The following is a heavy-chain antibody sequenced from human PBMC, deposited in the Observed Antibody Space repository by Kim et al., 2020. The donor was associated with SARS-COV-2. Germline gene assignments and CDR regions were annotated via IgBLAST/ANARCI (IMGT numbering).Heavy chain of an antibody. D-gene: IGHD3-22*01. V-gene: IGHV1-46*01. Sequence: ASVKVSCKASGYTFTSYYMHWVRQAPGQGLEWMGIINPSGGSTSYAQKFQGRVTMTRDTSTSTVYMELSSLRSEDTAVYYCARDAGMIGGGVYYYYGMDVWGQGTTVTVSS. CDR1: GYTFTSYY. J-gene: IGHJ6*02. CDR2: INPSGGST. CDR3: ARDAGMIGGGVYYYYGMDV.